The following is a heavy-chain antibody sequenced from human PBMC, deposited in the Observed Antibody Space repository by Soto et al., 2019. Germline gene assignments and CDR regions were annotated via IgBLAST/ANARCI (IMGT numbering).Heavy chain of an antibody. D-gene: IGHD3-3*01. J-gene: IGHJ4*02. CDR3: AKDLGYDFWSGYYGFDY. V-gene: IGHV3-23*01. Sequence: GGSLRLSCAASGFTFSNYSMSWVRQAPGKGLEWVSAISGSGGSTYYADSVKGRFTISRDNSKNTLYLQMNSLRAEDTAVYYCAKDLGYDFWSGYYGFDYWGQGTLVTVSS. CDR2: ISGSGGST. CDR1: GFTFSNYS.